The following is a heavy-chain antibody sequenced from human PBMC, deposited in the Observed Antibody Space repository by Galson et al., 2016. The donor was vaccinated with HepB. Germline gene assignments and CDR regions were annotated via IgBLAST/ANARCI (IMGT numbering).Heavy chain of an antibody. CDR3: VTYYYDSSGYYPLGFDQ. CDR1: GFTFNSYG. Sequence: SLRLSCAASGFTFNSYGMIWFRQAPGKGLEWVSVIYSGGSTYYADSVKGRFTISRDNSKNTLYLQMNSLRAEDTAVYYCVTYYYDSSGYYPLGFDQWGQGTLVTVSS. D-gene: IGHD3-22*01. J-gene: IGHJ4*02. V-gene: IGHV3-53*01. CDR2: IYSGGST.